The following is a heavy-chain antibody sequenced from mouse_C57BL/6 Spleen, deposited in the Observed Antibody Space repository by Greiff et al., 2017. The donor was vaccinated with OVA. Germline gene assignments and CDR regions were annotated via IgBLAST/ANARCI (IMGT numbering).Heavy chain of an antibody. CDR3: AVLLRDWYFDV. D-gene: IGHD1-1*01. Sequence: VQLQQSGPELVKPGASVKISCKASGYSFTGYYMHWVKQSHGNILDWIGYIYPYNGVSSYNQKFKGKATLTVDKSSSTAYMEPRSLKSEDSAIYYCAVLLRDWYFDVWGTGTTVTVSS. V-gene: IGHV1-31*01. CDR2: IYPYNGVS. J-gene: IGHJ1*03. CDR1: GYSFTGYY.